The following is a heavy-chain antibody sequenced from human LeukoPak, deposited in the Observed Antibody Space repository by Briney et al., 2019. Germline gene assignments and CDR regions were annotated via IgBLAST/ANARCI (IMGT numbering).Heavy chain of an antibody. CDR2: ISHDGSNK. CDR3: AKARRAYSSGCPESDY. J-gene: IGHJ4*02. D-gene: IGHD6-19*01. V-gene: IGHV3-30*18. Sequence: PGGSLRLSCAASGFTFSSYGMHWVRQAPGKGLEWVAVISHDGSNKYYADSVKGRFTISRDNSKNTLYLQMNSLRAEDTAVYYCAKARRAYSSGCPESDYWGQGTLVTVSS. CDR1: GFTFSSYG.